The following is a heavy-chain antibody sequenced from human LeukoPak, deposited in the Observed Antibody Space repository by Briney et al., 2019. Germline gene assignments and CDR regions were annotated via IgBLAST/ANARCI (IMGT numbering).Heavy chain of an antibody. V-gene: IGHV3-21*01. CDR2: ISSSSYI. Sequence: GGSLRLSCAASGFTFSSYSMNWVRQAPGKGLEWVSSISSSSYIYYADSVKGRFTISRDNAKNSLYLQMNSLRAEDTAVYYCARGGAARENYYYYMDVWGKGTTVTVSS. J-gene: IGHJ6*03. CDR3: ARGGAARENYYYYMDV. CDR1: GFTFSSYS. D-gene: IGHD6-6*01.